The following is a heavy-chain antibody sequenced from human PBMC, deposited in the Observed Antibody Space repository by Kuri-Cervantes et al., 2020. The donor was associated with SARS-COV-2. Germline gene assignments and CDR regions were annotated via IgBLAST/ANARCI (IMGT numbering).Heavy chain of an antibody. D-gene: IGHD6-13*01. Sequence: SETLSLTCTVSGGSISSSSYYWGWIRQPPGKELEWIGSIYYSGSTYYNPSLKSRVTISVDTSKNQFSLKLSSVTAADTAVYYCAATPAAGVDYYFDYWGQGTLVTVSS. V-gene: IGHV4-39*01. CDR3: AATPAAGVDYYFDY. J-gene: IGHJ4*02. CDR2: IYYSGST. CDR1: GGSISSSSYY.